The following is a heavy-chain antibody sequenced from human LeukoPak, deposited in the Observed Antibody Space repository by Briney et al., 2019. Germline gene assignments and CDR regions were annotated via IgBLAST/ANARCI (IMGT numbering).Heavy chain of an antibody. CDR3: TRVQAGRPGHMDV. V-gene: IGHV3-74*01. Sequence: RGSLRLSCAASGFSLSGYWMHWVRQAPGKGLVWVSRISPDGSDTTYADSVKGRFTISRDNSKNTLYLQMNSLRDEDAAVYQCTRVQAGRPGHMDVWGRGTVVTLSS. J-gene: IGHJ6*02. CDR1: GFSLSGYW. CDR2: ISPDGSDT. D-gene: IGHD2-8*02.